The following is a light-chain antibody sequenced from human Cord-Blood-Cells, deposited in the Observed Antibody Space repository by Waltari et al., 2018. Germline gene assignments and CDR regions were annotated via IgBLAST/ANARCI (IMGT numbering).Light chain of an antibody. J-gene: IGLJ3*02. CDR1: ALPKQY. CDR2: KDS. Sequence: SYELTQPPPVSVSPAQTARITCSGDALPKQYAYWYQQKPGQAPVLVIYKDSERPSGIPERFSGSSSGTTVTLTISGVQAEDEADYYCQSADSSGTYWVFGGGTKLTVL. CDR3: QSADSSGTYWV. V-gene: IGLV3-25*03.